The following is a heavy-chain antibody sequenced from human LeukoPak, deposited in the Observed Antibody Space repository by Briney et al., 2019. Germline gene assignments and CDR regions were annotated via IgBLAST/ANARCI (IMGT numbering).Heavy chain of an antibody. J-gene: IGHJ3*02. Sequence: SETLSLTCTVSGGSISSYYWSWIRQPAGKGLEWIGRIYTSGSTNYNPSLKSRVTISVDKSKNQFSLKLSSVTAADTDVYYCARDRYGAIDAFDIWGQGTMVTVPS. CDR1: GGSISSYY. D-gene: IGHD4-17*01. V-gene: IGHV4-4*07. CDR2: IYTSGST. CDR3: ARDRYGAIDAFDI.